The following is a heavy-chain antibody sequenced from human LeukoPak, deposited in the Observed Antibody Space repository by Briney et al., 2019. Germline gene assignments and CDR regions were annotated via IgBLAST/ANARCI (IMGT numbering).Heavy chain of an antibody. CDR1: GFTFSSYS. J-gene: IGHJ4*02. CDR2: ISSSSSYI. Sequence: GGSLRLSCAASGFTFSSYSMNWVRQAPGKGLEWVSSISSSSSYIYYADSVKGRFTISRDNAKNSLYLQMNSLRAEDTAVYYCARAAGDSSGYYDESYYFDYWGQGTLVTVSS. CDR3: ARAAGDSSGYYDESYYFDY. D-gene: IGHD3-22*01. V-gene: IGHV3-21*01.